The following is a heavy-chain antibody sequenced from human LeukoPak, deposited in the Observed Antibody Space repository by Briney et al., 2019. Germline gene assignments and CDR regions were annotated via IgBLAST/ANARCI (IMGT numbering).Heavy chain of an antibody. Sequence: ASVKVSCKASGYTFTSYYMHWVRQAPGQGLEWMGIINPSGGSTSYAQKFQGRVTMTRDTSTSTVYMELSSLRSEDTTVYYCARERPRFGDGMDVWGQGTTVTVSS. CDR3: ARERPRFGDGMDV. V-gene: IGHV1-46*01. D-gene: IGHD3-10*01. CDR1: GYTFTSYY. J-gene: IGHJ6*02. CDR2: INPSGGST.